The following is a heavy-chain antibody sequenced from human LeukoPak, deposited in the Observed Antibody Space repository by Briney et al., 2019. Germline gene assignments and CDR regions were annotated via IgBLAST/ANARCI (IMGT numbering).Heavy chain of an antibody. CDR2: IYYSGST. V-gene: IGHV4-39*01. CDR3: ARKRDVVVPAASIWFDP. Sequence: PSETLCLTCTASGGSISSSSYYWGWIRQPPGKGLEWIVSIYYSGSTYYNPSLKSRVTISVDTSKNQFSLKLSSVTAADTAVYYCARKRDVVVPAASIWFDPWGQGTLVTVSS. CDR1: GGSISSSSYY. D-gene: IGHD2-2*01. J-gene: IGHJ5*02.